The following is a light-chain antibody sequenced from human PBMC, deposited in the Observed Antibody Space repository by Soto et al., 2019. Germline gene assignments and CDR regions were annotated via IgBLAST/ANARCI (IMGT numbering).Light chain of an antibody. Sequence: QSVLTQPPSVSGAPGQRVTISCTGRSSNIGASFDVHWYRHLPGTAPILLIYDNTNRPSGVPDRFSGSKSGTSASLAITGLQADDEADYYCQSFDSSRNISIFGGGTKLTVL. CDR2: DNT. CDR1: SSNIGASFD. CDR3: QSFDSSRNISI. V-gene: IGLV1-40*01. J-gene: IGLJ2*01.